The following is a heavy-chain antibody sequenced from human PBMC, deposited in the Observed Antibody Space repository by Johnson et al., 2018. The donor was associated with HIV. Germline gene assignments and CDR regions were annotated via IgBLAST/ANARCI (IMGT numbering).Heavy chain of an antibody. Sequence: VQLVESGGGLVQPGRSLRLSCAASGFTFSSYTMHWVRQAPGKGLEWVGRIKSKTDGGTTDYAAPVKGRFTISRDDSKNTLYLQINSLRAEDTAVYYCARVSSSVTTARYGAFDIWGQGTMVIVSS. J-gene: IGHJ3*02. CDR1: GFTFSSYT. CDR3: ARVSSSVTTARYGAFDI. D-gene: IGHD4-17*01. V-gene: IGHV3-15*01. CDR2: IKSKTDGGTT.